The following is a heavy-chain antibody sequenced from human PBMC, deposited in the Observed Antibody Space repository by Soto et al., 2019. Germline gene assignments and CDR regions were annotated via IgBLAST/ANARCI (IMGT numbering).Heavy chain of an antibody. V-gene: IGHV4-61*01. D-gene: IGHD6-19*01. CDR2: IYYSGST. Sequence: PSETLSLTCTVSGGSVSSGSYYWSWIRQPPGKGLEWIGYIYYSGSTNYNPSLKSRVTISVDTSKNQFSLKLSSVTAADTAVYYSASARSGWYPPYNWFDPWGHGTLVTVSP. J-gene: IGHJ5*02. CDR1: GGSVSSGSYY. CDR3: ASARSGWYPPYNWFDP.